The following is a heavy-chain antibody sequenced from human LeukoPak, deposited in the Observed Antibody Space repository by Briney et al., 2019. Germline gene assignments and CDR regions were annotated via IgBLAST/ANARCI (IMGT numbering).Heavy chain of an antibody. CDR2: IYPGDSDT. CDR1: GYSFISYW. J-gene: IGHJ4*02. CDR3: ARLDYAGNPFDD. V-gene: IGHV5-51*01. Sequence: GESLRISCKVSGYSFISYWIGWVRQMPDKGLESLGMIYPGDSDTRYSPSFQGLVTLSVDKSITTAYLQWSSLKASDTAIYYCARLDYAGNPFDDWGPGTLVTVSS. D-gene: IGHD4-23*01.